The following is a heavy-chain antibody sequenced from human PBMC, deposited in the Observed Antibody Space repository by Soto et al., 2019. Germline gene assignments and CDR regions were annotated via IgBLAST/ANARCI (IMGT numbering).Heavy chain of an antibody. CDR1: GFTFSSYS. Sequence: PGGSLRLSCAASGFTFSSYSMNWVRQAPGRGLEWVSYISSSSSTIYYADSVKGRFTISRDNAKNSLYLQMNSLSAEDTAVYYCARDAGITGTTYYFDYWGQGTMGTVSS. CDR3: ARDAGITGTTYYFDY. D-gene: IGHD1-7*01. CDR2: ISSSSSTI. V-gene: IGHV3-48*01. J-gene: IGHJ4*02.